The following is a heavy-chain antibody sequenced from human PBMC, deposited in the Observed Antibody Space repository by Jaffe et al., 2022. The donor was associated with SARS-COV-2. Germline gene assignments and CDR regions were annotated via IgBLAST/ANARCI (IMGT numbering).Heavy chain of an antibody. CDR3: AKDIYSANWDRFDS. V-gene: IGHV3-9*01. CDR1: GFNLDDFA. J-gene: IGHJ4*02. CDR2: ITRTGSKI. D-gene: IGHD7-27*01. Sequence: EVQLVESGGGLVQPGGSLRLSCVASGFNLDDFAMHWVRQLPGKGLEWVSVITRTGSKIAYADSVKGRFTISRDNSKNSLYLQMSSLRPEDTAFYYCAKDIYSANWDRFDSWGQGTLVTVSS.